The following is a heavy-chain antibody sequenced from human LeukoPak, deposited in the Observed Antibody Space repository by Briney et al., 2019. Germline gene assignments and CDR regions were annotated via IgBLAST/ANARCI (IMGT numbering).Heavy chain of an antibody. Sequence: SETLSLTCTVSGGSISSYYWSWIRQPPGKGLEWIGHIYYSGSTNYNPSLKSRATMSVDTSKNQFSLKLRSVTAADTAVYYCARVGSGTWFDTWGQGTLVTVSS. D-gene: IGHD3-16*01. J-gene: IGHJ5*02. CDR2: IYYSGST. CDR1: GGSISSYY. V-gene: IGHV4-59*01. CDR3: ARVGSGTWFDT.